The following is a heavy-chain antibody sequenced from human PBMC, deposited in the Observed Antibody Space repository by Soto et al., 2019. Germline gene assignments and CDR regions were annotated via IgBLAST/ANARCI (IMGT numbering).Heavy chain of an antibody. CDR1: GFTFSSYS. Sequence: GGSLRLSCAASGFTFSSYSMNWVRQAPGKGLEWVSYISSSSSTIYYADSVKGRFTISRDNAKNSLYLQMNSLRDEDTAVYYCANLVVASYYYYGMDVWGQGTTVTVSS. D-gene: IGHD2-15*01. CDR2: ISSSSSTI. J-gene: IGHJ6*02. CDR3: ANLVVASYYYYGMDV. V-gene: IGHV3-48*02.